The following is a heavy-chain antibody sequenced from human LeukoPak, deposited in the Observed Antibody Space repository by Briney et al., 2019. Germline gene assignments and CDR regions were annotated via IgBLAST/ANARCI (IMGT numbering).Heavy chain of an antibody. CDR1: GGSFSGYY. V-gene: IGHV4-34*01. D-gene: IGHD5-24*01. CDR3: ARGMAR. Sequence: SETLSLTCAVYGGSFSGYYWSWIPQPPGKGLEWIGEINHSGSTNYNPSLKSRVTISVDKSKNQFSLKLSSVTAADTAVYYCARGMARWGQGTLVTVSS. CDR2: INHSGST. J-gene: IGHJ4*02.